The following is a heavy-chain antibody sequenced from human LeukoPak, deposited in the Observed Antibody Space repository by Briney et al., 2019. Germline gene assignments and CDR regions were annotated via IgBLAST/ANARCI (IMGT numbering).Heavy chain of an antibody. Sequence: GGSLRLSCGVSGFTFSSYEMNWVRQAPGKRLEWVSYISSSGSTIYYADSVKGRFTISRANSKNTLYLQMNSLRAEDTAVYYCANDEALMVYAPWDFDYWGQGTLVTVSS. CDR2: ISSSGSTI. D-gene: IGHD2-8*01. CDR1: GFTFSSYE. CDR3: ANDEALMVYAPWDFDY. V-gene: IGHV3-48*03. J-gene: IGHJ4*02.